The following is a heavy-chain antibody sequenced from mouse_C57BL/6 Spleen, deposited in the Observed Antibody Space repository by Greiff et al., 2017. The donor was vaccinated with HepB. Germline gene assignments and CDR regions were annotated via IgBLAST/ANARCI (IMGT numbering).Heavy chain of an antibody. Sequence: QVQLQQSGAELVRPGTSVKMSCKASGYTFTNYWIGWAKQRPGHGLEWIGDIYPGGGYTNYNEKFKGKATLTADKSSSTAYMQFSSLTSEDSAIYYCARYDGYSNWYFDVWGTGTTVTVSS. CDR2: IYPGGGYT. V-gene: IGHV1-63*01. J-gene: IGHJ1*03. D-gene: IGHD2-3*01. CDR1: GYTFTNYW. CDR3: ARYDGYSNWYFDV.